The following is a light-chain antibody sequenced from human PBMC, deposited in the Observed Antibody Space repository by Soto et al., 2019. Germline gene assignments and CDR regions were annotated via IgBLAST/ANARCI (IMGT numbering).Light chain of an antibody. Sequence: SYELTQPPSVSVSPGQTASITCSGDKLGDKYACWYQQKPRQSPVLVIYQDSKRPSGIPERFSGSNSGNTATLTISGTQAMDEADYYCQAWDSSTAVVFGGGTKLTVL. V-gene: IGLV3-1*01. CDR1: KLGDKY. CDR3: QAWDSSTAVV. CDR2: QDS. J-gene: IGLJ2*01.